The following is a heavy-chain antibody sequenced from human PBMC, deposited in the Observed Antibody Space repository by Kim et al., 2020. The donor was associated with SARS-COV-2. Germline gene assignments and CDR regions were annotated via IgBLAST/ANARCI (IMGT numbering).Heavy chain of an antibody. CDR2: INHSGST. V-gene: IGHV4-34*01. Sequence: SETLSLTCAVYGGSFSGYYWSWIRQPPGKGLEWIGEINHSGSTNYNPSLKSRVTISVDTSKNQFSLKLSSVTAADTAVYYCASGTRYCSSTSCSAPVPRPSPYYYYYGMDVWGQGTTVTVSS. CDR1: GGSFSGYY. J-gene: IGHJ6*02. D-gene: IGHD2-2*01. CDR3: ASGTRYCSSTSCSAPVPRPSPYYYYYGMDV.